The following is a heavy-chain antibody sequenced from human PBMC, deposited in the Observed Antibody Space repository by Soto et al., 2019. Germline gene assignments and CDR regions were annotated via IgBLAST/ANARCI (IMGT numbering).Heavy chain of an antibody. CDR1: GASVSSNTAS. J-gene: IGHJ5*02. D-gene: IGHD5-12*01. V-gene: IGHV6-1*01. CDR2: TYFRSKWYN. CDR3: AKGDNLGPKTGYAFDP. Sequence: SQTLSLTCAISGASVSSNTASWNWIRQSPSRGLEWLGRTYFRSKWYNAYAVSVKRRIIINPDTSNNQFSLQLNSVTPVDTAVYFCAKGDNLGPKTGYAFDPWGQGIMVTVSS.